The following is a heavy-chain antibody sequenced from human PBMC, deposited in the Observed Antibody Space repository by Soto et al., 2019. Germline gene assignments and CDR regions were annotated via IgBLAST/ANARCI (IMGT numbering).Heavy chain of an antibody. CDR3: ARGPVAGSDF. CDR1: GYTFTSYG. D-gene: IGHD6-19*01. CDR2: ISPYSGET. Sequence: AAGKVSCKAAGYTFTSYGIVWVRQAPGQGLEWMGWISPYSGETRYAEKFQDRVTLTTDTSTKTAYMDLRNLKSDDTAVYWCARGPVAGSDFWGQGTLVTVSS. J-gene: IGHJ4*02. V-gene: IGHV1-18*04.